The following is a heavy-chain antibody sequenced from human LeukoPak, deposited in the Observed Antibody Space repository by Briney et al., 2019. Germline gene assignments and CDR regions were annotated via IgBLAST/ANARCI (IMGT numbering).Heavy chain of an antibody. V-gene: IGHV3-48*02. J-gene: IGHJ4*02. Sequence: GGSLRLSCATSGFSFTDYPMNWVRQAPGKGLEWISNIRTTAEGAKYAYYADSVKGRVTISRDDGKNTLYLHMNSLSDDDTAVYYCATDQRYAFDYWGQGILVTVSS. D-gene: IGHD3-9*01. CDR1: GFSFTDYP. CDR3: ATDQRYAFDY. CDR2: IRTTAEGAKYA.